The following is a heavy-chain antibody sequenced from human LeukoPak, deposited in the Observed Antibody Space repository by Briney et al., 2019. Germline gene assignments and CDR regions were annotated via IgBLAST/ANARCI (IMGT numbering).Heavy chain of an antibody. J-gene: IGHJ6*02. CDR3: TRDLGYSSSSFGMDV. CDR1: GFTFGDYA. V-gene: IGHV3-49*04. CDR2: IRSKAYGGTT. Sequence: GRSLRLSCTASGFTFGDYAMSWVRQAPGKGREWVGFIRSKAYGGTTEYAASVKGRFTISRDDSKSIAYLQMNSLKTEDTAVYYCTRDLGYSSSSFGMDVWGQGTTVTVSS. D-gene: IGHD6-6*01.